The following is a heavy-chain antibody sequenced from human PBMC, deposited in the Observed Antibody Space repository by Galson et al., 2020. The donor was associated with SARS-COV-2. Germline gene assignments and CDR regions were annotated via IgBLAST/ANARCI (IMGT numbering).Heavy chain of an antibody. D-gene: IGHD3-9*01. J-gene: IGHJ6*03. Sequence: ASVKVSCKASGYTFTGYYMHWVRQAPGHGLEWMGWINPNSGGTNYVQKFQGWVTMTRDTSISTAYMELSRLRSDDTAVYYCARGPVLRYFDWLSAYYMDVWGKGTTVTVSS. CDR2: INPNSGGT. V-gene: IGHV1-2*04. CDR1: GYTFTGYY. CDR3: ARGPVLRYFDWLSAYYMDV.